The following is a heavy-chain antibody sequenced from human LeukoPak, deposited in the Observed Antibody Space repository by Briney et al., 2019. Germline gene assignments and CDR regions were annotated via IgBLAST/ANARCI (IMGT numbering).Heavy chain of an antibody. D-gene: IGHD3-22*01. Sequence: PGGSLRLSCAASGLTFSSYEMNWVRQAPGKGLEGVSYISRIGSSIYYADSVKGRFTISRDNAKKSLYLQMHSLRAEDTAVYYCARDSHKFDSSGYYPDAFDIWGQGTMVTVSS. CDR1: GLTFSSYE. J-gene: IGHJ3*02. CDR2: ISRIGSSI. CDR3: ARDSHKFDSSGYYPDAFDI. V-gene: IGHV3-48*03.